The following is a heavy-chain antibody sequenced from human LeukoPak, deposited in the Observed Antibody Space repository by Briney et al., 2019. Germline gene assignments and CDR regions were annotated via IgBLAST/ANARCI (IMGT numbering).Heavy chain of an antibody. CDR2: IIPIFGTA. J-gene: IGHJ4*02. CDR3: ATLDTAMVRDDY. D-gene: IGHD5-18*01. V-gene: IGHV1-69*01. CDR1: GGTFSSYA. Sequence: ASVKVSCKASGGTFSSYAISWVRQAPGQGLEWMGGIIPIFGTANYAQKFQGRVTITADESTSTAYMELSSLRSEDTAVYYCATLDTAMVRDDYWGQGTLVTVSS.